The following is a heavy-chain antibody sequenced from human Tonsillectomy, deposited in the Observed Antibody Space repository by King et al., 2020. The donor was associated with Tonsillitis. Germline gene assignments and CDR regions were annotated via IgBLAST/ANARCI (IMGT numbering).Heavy chain of an antibody. CDR1: GFTFSSYS. J-gene: IGHJ4*02. V-gene: IGHV3-21*01. CDR2: ISSSSSYI. Sequence: VQLVESGGGLVKPGGSLRLSCAASGFTFSSYSINWVRQAPGKGLEWVSSISSSSSYIYYADSLKGRFTISRDNAKNSLYLQMNSLRAEDTVVYYCAGHRPDIVVVPAHWGQGTLVTVSS. CDR3: AGHRPDIVVVPAH. D-gene: IGHD2-2*01.